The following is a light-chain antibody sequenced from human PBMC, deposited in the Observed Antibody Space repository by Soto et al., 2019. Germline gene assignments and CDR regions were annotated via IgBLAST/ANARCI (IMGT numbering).Light chain of an antibody. CDR1: QSVSSSY. Sequence: EIVLTQSPDTLSLSPGERATLSCRASQSVSSSYLAWYQQKPGQAPRLLIYGASTRATGISARFSGSGSGTEFTLTISSLQSEDFAVYYCQQYEKWPPSITFGQGTRLEIK. V-gene: IGKV3-15*01. CDR3: QQYEKWPPSIT. CDR2: GAS. J-gene: IGKJ5*01.